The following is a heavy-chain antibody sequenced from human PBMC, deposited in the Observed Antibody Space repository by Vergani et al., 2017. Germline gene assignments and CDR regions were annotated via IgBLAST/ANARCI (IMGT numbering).Heavy chain of an antibody. Sequence: VQLVQSGAEVKKPGSSVKVSCKASGGTFSSYSMNWVRQAPGKGLEWVSSISSSSSYIYYADSVKGRFTISRDNAKNSLYLQMNSLRAEDTAVYYCARGHSGSYQEGDYWGQGTLVTVSS. CDR2: ISSSSSYI. CDR3: ARGHSGSYQEGDY. D-gene: IGHD1-26*01. J-gene: IGHJ4*02. V-gene: IGHV3-21*01. CDR1: GGTFSSYS.